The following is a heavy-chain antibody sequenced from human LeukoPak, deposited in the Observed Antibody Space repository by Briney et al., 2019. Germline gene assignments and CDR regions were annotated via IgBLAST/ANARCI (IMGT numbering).Heavy chain of an antibody. D-gene: IGHD2-8*01. Sequence: GGSLRLSCAASGFTFSSYSMNWVRQAPGKGLEWVSYISSSSSTIYYADSVKGRFTISRDNAKNSLYLQMNSLRAEDTALYYCAKDGASKVMVYATRSLDYYYMDVWGKGTTVTVSS. CDR2: ISSSSSTI. CDR3: AKDGASKVMVYATRSLDYYYMDV. V-gene: IGHV3-48*04. J-gene: IGHJ6*03. CDR1: GFTFSSYS.